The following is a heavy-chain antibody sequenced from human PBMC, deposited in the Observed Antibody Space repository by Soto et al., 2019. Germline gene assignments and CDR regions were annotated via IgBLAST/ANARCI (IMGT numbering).Heavy chain of an antibody. J-gene: IGHJ4*02. V-gene: IGHV3-30*18. CDR1: GFTFSPYG. Sequence: QLQLVESGGGVVQPGRSLRLSCGASGFTFSPYGIHWVRQAPGKGLEWVSLISYDESKKFYAESVKGRFTISRYNSKNTVYLQMNSLSGEDTAVYYCAKDYYRGYSYAHYYWGQGILVTVSS. CDR2: ISYDESKK. D-gene: IGHD5-18*01. CDR3: AKDYYRGYSYAHYY.